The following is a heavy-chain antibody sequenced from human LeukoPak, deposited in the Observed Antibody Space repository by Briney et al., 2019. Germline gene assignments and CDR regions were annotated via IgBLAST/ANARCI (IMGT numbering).Heavy chain of an antibody. D-gene: IGHD4-17*01. CDR1: GFTFSSYA. Sequence: GGSLRLSCAASGFTFSSYAMHWVRQAPGKGLEWVAVISYDGSNKYYADSVKGRFTISRDNSKNTLYLQMNSLRAEDTAVYYCAKANYGDGAYFDYWGQGTLVTVSS. CDR2: ISYDGSNK. CDR3: AKANYGDGAYFDY. V-gene: IGHV3-30*04. J-gene: IGHJ4*02.